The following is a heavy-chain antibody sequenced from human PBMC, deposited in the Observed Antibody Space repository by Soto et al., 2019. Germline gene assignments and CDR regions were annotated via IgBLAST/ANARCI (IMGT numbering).Heavy chain of an antibody. CDR3: AAAGMATPGLYYYYGMDV. CDR2: TKPNSGGT. J-gene: IGHJ6*02. Sequence: ASVKVSCKASGYTFTGYYMHWVRQAPGQGLEWMGWTKPNSGGTNYAQKFQGWVTMTRDTSISTAYMALSRLRSDDTAVYYCAAAGMATPGLYYYYGMDVWGQGTTVTVSS. V-gene: IGHV1-2*04. D-gene: IGHD5-12*01. CDR1: GYTFTGYY.